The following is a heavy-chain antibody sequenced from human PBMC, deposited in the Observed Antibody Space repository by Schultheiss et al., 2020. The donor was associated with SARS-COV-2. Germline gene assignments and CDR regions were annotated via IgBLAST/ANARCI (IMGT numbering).Heavy chain of an antibody. J-gene: IGHJ6*02. CDR2: INHSGST. V-gene: IGHV4-34*01. CDR3: ARAGDNYDTSGYAV. CDR1: GGSFSGYY. Sequence: SETLSLTCAVYGGSFSGYYWSWIRQPPGKGLEWIGEINHSGSTNYNPSLKSRVTISVDTSKNQFSLKLSSVTAADTAVYYCARAGDNYDTSGYAVWGQGTTVTVSS. D-gene: IGHD3-22*01.